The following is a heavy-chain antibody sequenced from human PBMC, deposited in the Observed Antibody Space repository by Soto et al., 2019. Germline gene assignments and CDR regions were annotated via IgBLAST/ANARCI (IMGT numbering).Heavy chain of an antibody. D-gene: IGHD3-22*01. CDR1: GGSISSSSSY. CDR2: IYYLGNT. J-gene: IGHJ4*02. CDR3: AGLFPYRSSGYHLHY. V-gene: IGHV4-39*01. Sequence: SETLSLTCTVAGGSISSSSSYWRWLRQPPGKGLEWVGSIYYLGNTYYNPSLGGRVAISVDPSKHQFSLKLNSVTAADTAVFYCAGLFPYRSSGYHLHYLGPAPLATVPS.